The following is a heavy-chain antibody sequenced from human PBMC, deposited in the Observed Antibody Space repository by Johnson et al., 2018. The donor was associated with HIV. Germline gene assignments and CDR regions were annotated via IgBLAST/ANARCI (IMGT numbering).Heavy chain of an antibody. Sequence: QVQLVESGGGVVQPGGSLRLSCAASGFTFSSYGMHWVRQAPDKGLEWVAFIRYDESNKYYADSVKGRFTISRDNSKNTLYLQMNSLRAEDTAAYYCASAIPGRSSLDGFDFWGQGTMVTVSS. D-gene: IGHD2-2*01. CDR2: IRYDESNK. V-gene: IGHV3-30*02. J-gene: IGHJ3*01. CDR1: GFTFSSYG. CDR3: ASAIPGRSSLDGFDF.